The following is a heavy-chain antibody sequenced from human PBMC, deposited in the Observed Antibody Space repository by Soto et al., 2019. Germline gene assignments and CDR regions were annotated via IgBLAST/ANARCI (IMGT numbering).Heavy chain of an antibody. CDR2: IRGRSKKFAT. D-gene: IGHD4-17*01. CDR3: TARGGDSLQDI. V-gene: IGHV3-73*01. CDR1: GFNFSDSA. Sequence: EVQLVESGGGLGQPGGSLKVSCAGLGFNFSDSALHWVRQPSGKGLEWIGRIRGRSKKFATSYATSVRGRFSLSRDVSRNTAYLQMNSLRDDDTGVYFCTARGGDSLQDIWGQGTLVTVSS. J-gene: IGHJ4*02.